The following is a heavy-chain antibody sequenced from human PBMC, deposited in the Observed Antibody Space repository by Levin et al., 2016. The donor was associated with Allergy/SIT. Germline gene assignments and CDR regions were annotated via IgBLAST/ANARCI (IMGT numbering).Heavy chain of an antibody. V-gene: IGHV1-69*10. CDR1: GYTFTSYG. D-gene: IGHD3-22*01. CDR2: IIPIFGIA. CDR3: ARATYYYDSSGYNYYYYGMDV. J-gene: IGHJ6*02. Sequence: SVKVSCKASGYTFTSYGISWVRQAPGQGLEWMGGIIPIFGIANYAQKFQGRVTITADKSTSTAYMELSSLRSEDTAVYYCARATYYYDSSGYNYYYYGMDVWGQGTTVTVSS.